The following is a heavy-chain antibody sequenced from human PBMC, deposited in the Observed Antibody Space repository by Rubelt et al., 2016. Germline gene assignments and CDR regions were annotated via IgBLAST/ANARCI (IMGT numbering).Heavy chain of an antibody. CDR1: GFTFSSYA. D-gene: IGHD2-15*01. CDR3: AKGSCSDGVCYLDY. CDR2: ISGSGAIT. V-gene: IGHV3-23*01. Sequence: EVQLLESGGGLVQPGGSLRLSCAASGFTFSSYAMSWVHQAPGEGLEWVSAISGSGAITYYADSVKGRSTISRDNSKNTLYLQMNSLRAEDTAVYYCAKGSCSDGVCYLDYWGQGTLVTVSS. J-gene: IGHJ4*02.